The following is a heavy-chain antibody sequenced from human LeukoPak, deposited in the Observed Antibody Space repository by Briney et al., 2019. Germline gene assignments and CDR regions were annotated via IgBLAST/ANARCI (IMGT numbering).Heavy chain of an antibody. CDR2: INHSGST. Sequence: SETLSLTCAVYGGSFSGYYWSWLRQPPGKGLEWIGEINHSGSTNYNPSLKSRVTILVDTSKNQFSLKLSSVTAADTAVYYCARRYCSGGSCYSALEYWGQGTLVTVSS. CDR1: GGSFSGYY. CDR3: ARRYCSGGSCYSALEY. V-gene: IGHV4-34*01. J-gene: IGHJ4*02. D-gene: IGHD2-15*01.